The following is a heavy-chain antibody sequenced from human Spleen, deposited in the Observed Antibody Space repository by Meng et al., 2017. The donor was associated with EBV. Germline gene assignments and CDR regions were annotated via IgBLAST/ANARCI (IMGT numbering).Heavy chain of an antibody. CDR1: GDSISSGAYS. CDR3: ARDSHGYYFFDF. V-gene: IGHV4-30-2*01. Sequence: LQLLEPASGLVKPSQTLSLTCTASGDSISSGAYSWSWVRQPPGKGLEWIGYIFHTGSTYYNASLKSRVTISVDRSKHQFSLKLTSVTPADTAVYYCARDSHGYYFFDFWGPGTLVTVSS. J-gene: IGHJ4*02. CDR2: IFHTGST. D-gene: IGHD3-22*01.